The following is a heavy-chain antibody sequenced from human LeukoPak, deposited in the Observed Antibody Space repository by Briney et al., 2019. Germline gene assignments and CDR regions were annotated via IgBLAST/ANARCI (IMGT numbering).Heavy chain of an antibody. CDR2: INPNSGGT. Sequence: ASVKVSCKASGYTFTGYYMHWVRQAPGQGLEWMGWINPNSGGTNYAQKSQGRVTMTRDTSISTAYMELSRLRSDDTAVYYCAREYAGGSGSFDPWGQGTLVTVSS. D-gene: IGHD3-10*01. J-gene: IGHJ5*02. CDR1: GYTFTGYY. V-gene: IGHV1-2*02. CDR3: AREYAGGSGSFDP.